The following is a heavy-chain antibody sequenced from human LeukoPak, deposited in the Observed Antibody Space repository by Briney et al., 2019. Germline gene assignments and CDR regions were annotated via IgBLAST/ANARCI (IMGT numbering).Heavy chain of an antibody. CDR1: GGSISSGGYS. CDR2: IYYSGST. Sequence: SETLSLTCAVSGGSISSGGYSWSWIRQPPGKGLEWIGYIYYSGSTYYNPSLKSRVTISVDTSKNQFSLKLSSVTAADTAVYYCARGRSYYDFWSGHNWFDPWGQGTLVTVSS. V-gene: IGHV4-31*11. CDR3: ARGRSYYDFWSGHNWFDP. J-gene: IGHJ5*02. D-gene: IGHD3-3*01.